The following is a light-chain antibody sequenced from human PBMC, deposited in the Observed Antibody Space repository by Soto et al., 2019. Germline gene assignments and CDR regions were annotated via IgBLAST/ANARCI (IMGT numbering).Light chain of an antibody. Sequence: FMLTQPHSVSESPGKTVIISCTRSSGSIASNYVQWYQQRQGSSPTTVIYEDNQRPSGVPARFSGSIDSSSNSASLTISGLETEDEAYYYCQSYDATNQVFGGGTKLTVL. CDR2: EDN. V-gene: IGLV6-57*01. CDR1: SGSIASNY. J-gene: IGLJ3*02. CDR3: QSYDATNQV.